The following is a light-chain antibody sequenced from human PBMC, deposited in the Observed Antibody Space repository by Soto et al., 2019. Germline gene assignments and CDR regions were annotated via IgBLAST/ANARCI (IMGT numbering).Light chain of an antibody. J-gene: IGLJ1*01. CDR3: SSYAGSNNQV. V-gene: IGLV1-44*01. CDR2: SNN. Sequence: QSVLTQPPSASGTPGQRVTISCSGSSSNIGSNTVNWFQQLPGTAPKLLIYSNNQRPSGVPDRFSGSKSGTSASLAISGLQSEDEADYYCSSYAGSNNQVFGTGTKLTVL. CDR1: SSNIGSNT.